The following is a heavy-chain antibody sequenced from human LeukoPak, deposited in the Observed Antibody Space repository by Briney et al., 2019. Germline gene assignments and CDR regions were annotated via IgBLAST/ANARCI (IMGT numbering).Heavy chain of an antibody. D-gene: IGHD1-26*01. J-gene: IGHJ3*02. V-gene: IGHV3-48*01. Sequence: GGSLRLSCAASGFTFSSYWMNWVRQAPEKGLEWVSYISVSGSTIYYADSVKGRFTTSRENAKNSLYLQMNSLRAGDTAVYYCAREDSGSHSAAFDIWGQGTMVIVSS. CDR1: GFTFSSYW. CDR3: AREDSGSHSAAFDI. CDR2: ISVSGSTI.